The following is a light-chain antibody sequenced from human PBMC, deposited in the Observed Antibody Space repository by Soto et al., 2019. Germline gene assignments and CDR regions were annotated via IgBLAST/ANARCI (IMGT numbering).Light chain of an antibody. V-gene: IGLV2-8*01. CDR1: SSDVGGYNY. J-gene: IGLJ1*01. Sequence: TQPASATGSHGQSVAISCTGTSSDVGGYNYVSWYQQHPGKAPKLMIYEVNKRPSGVPDRFSGSKSGNTASLTVSGLQAEDEADYYCSSYAGSSNVFGTGTKVTVL. CDR2: EVN. CDR3: SSYAGSSNV.